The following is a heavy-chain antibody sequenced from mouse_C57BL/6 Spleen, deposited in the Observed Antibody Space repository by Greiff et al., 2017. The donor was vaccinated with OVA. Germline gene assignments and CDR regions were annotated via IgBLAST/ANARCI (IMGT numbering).Heavy chain of an antibody. CDR3: AKNNCSSPHYFDY. CDR2: IWRGGST. CDR1: GFSLTSYG. V-gene: IGHV2-5*01. J-gene: IGHJ2*01. D-gene: IGHD1-1*01. Sequence: VMLVESGPGLVQPSQSLSITCTVSGFSLTSYGVHWVRQSPGTGLEWLGVIWRGGSTDYNAAFMSRLSITKDNSKSQVFFKMNSLQADDTAIYYCAKNNCSSPHYFDYWGQGTTLTVSS.